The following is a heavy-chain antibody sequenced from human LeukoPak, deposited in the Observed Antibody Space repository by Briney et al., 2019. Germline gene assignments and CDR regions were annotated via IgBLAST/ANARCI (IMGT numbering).Heavy chain of an antibody. CDR3: ARLRTGGFLDF. CDR1: GGSMSSHY. CDR2: IYYSGST. Sequence: PSETLSLTCTVAGGSMSSHYWKWIRQPPGKGLEWIGYIYYSGSTYYNPSLKSRVTISVDTSKNQFSLKLSSVTAADTAVYYCARLRTGGFLDFWGQGTLVTVSS. V-gene: IGHV4-59*08. D-gene: IGHD1-14*01. J-gene: IGHJ4*02.